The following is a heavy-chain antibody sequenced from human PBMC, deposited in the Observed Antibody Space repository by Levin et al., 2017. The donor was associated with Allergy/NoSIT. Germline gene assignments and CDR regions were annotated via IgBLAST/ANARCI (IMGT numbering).Heavy chain of an antibody. CDR1: GGSISSYY. CDR3: ARGYSYGVSFDY. V-gene: IGHV4-59*01. CDR2: IYYSGST. Sequence: SETLSLTCTVSGGSISSYYWSWIRQPPGKGLEWIGYIYYSGSTNYNPSLKSRVTISVDTSKNQFSLKLSSVTAADTAVYYCARGYSYGVSFDYWGQGTLVTVSS. D-gene: IGHD5-18*01. J-gene: IGHJ4*02.